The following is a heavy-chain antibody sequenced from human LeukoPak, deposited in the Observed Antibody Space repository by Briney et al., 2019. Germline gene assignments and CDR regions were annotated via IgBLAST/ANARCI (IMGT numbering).Heavy chain of an antibody. CDR3: AKDVANWNYFI. D-gene: IGHD1-7*01. J-gene: IGHJ1*01. Sequence: PGGSLRLSCAASGFTFSSYSMNWVRQAPGKGLEWVSSISSSSSYIYYADSVKGRFTISRDNAKNSLYLQMNSLRAEDTAVYYCAKDVANWNYFIWGQGTLVTVSS. V-gene: IGHV3-21*01. CDR2: ISSSSSYI. CDR1: GFTFSSYS.